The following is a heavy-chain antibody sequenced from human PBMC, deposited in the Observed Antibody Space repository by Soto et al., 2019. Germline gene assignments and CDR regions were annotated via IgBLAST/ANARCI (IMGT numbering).Heavy chain of an antibody. J-gene: IGHJ4*02. CDR2: MSTYNGNT. V-gene: IGHV1-18*01. Sequence: QVQLVQSRAEVKKPGASVKVSCKASGYTFTTYGMSWVRQAPGQGLDWKGWMSTYNGNTKYAERLQGRVTMTTDTTTSTAYMELRSLRSDDTAVYYCARGPTDYYDNSGDYFLDYWDQGTLVTVSS. D-gene: IGHD3-22*01. CDR1: GYTFTTYG. CDR3: ARGPTDYYDNSGDYFLDY.